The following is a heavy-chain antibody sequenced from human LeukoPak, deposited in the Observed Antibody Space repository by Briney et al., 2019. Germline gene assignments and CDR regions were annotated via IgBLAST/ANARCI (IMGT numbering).Heavy chain of an antibody. J-gene: IGHJ6*03. V-gene: IGHV1-2*02. CDR2: INPNSGGT. D-gene: IGHD4-11*01. CDR1: GYTFTSYG. CDR3: ARDSINRKGSITTYHFYMDV. Sequence: ASVKVSCKASGYTFTSYGISWVRQAPGQGLEWMGWINPNSGGTNYAQKFQGRVTMTRDTSISTAYMELSRLRSDDTAVYYCARDSINRKGSITTYHFYMDVWGKGTTVTVSS.